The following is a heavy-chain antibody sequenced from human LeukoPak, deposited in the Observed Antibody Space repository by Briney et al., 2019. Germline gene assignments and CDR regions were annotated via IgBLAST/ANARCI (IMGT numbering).Heavy chain of an antibody. CDR2: VSYSGSA. Sequence: SETLSLTCSVSGGFISSGSYYWSWIRQHPGKGLEWIGYVSYSGSAYYNPSLRSRVTISIDTSKNQFSLKLSSVTAADTAVYYCATYPSAGSNYWGQGTLVTVSS. D-gene: IGHD6-19*01. CDR3: ATYPSAGSNY. CDR1: GGFISSGSYY. V-gene: IGHV4-31*03. J-gene: IGHJ4*02.